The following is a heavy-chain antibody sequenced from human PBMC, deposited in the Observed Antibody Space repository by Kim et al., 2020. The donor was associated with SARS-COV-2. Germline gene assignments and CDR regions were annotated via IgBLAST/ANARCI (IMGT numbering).Heavy chain of an antibody. D-gene: IGHD5-12*01. J-gene: IGHJ1*01. CDR2: ISSDGSHK. CDR3: VRKSLATDAPQPRQY. CDR1: GFTFITYG. Sequence: GGSLRLSCAASGFTFITYGMHWVRQAPGKGLEWVAVISSDGSHKYYVDSVKGRFTISRDNSKTTLYLQMASLTDEDTAVYYCVRKSLATDAPQPRQYWGQGTVVT. V-gene: IGHV3-33*05.